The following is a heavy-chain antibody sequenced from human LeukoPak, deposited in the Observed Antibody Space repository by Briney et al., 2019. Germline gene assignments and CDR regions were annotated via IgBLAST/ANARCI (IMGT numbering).Heavy chain of an antibody. CDR1: RGTFSSYA. V-gene: IGHV1-69*13. Sequence: ASVKVSCKASRGTFSSYAISWVRQAPGQGLEWMGGIIPIFGTANYAQKFQGRVTITADESTSTAYMELSSLRSEDTAVYYCARTHCSSTSCFDAFDIWGQGTMVTVSS. CDR2: IIPIFGTA. D-gene: IGHD2-2*01. CDR3: ARTHCSSTSCFDAFDI. J-gene: IGHJ3*02.